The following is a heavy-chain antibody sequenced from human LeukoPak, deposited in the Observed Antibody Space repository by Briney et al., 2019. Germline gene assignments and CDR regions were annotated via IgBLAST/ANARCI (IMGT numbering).Heavy chain of an antibody. CDR1: GGSLSGYY. D-gene: IGHD4-17*01. CDR3: ARAGDFIVHAFDI. CDR2: INHSGST. V-gene: IGHV4-34*01. J-gene: IGHJ3*02. Sequence: SETLSLTYAVYGGSLSGYYWSWIRQPPGKGREWMGEINHSGSTNYNPSLKSRVTLSVDTSKNQFSLKLSSVTAADTAVYYCARAGDFIVHAFDIWGQGTMVTVSS.